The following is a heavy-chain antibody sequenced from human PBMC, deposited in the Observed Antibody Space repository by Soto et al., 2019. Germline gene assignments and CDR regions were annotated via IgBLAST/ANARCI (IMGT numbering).Heavy chain of an antibody. D-gene: IGHD5-18*01. J-gene: IGHJ6*02. CDR2: INPSGGST. V-gene: IGHV1-46*01. CDR1: GYTFTSYY. Sequence: ASVKVSCKASGYTFTSYYMHWVRQAPGQGLEWMEIINPSGGSTSYAQKFQGRVTMTRDTSTSTVYMELSSLRSEDTAVYYCARXGHPAQQYSYHYYGMDVWGQGTTVTVSS. CDR3: ARXGHPAQQYSYHYYGMDV.